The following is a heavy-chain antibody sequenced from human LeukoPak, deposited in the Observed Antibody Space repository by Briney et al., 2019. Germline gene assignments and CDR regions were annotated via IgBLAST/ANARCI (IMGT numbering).Heavy chain of an antibody. CDR2: IYYSGST. V-gene: IGHV4-39*01. CDR1: GGSISSSNYN. J-gene: IGHJ5*02. CDR3: ARRLTQYDCFDP. D-gene: IGHD2-2*01. Sequence: SETLSLTCTVSGGSISSSNYNWGWIRQPPGKGLEWVGSIYYSGSTYYNPSLKSRVTISVDTSKNQFSLHLNSVTPEDTAVYYCARRLTQYDCFDPWGQGILVTVSS.